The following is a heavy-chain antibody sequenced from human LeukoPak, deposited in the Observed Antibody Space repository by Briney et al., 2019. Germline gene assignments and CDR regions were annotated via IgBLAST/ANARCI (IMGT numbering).Heavy chain of an antibody. CDR2: IIPIFGTA. V-gene: IGHV1-69*13. CDR1: GGTFSSYA. D-gene: IGHD3-10*01. J-gene: IGHJ4*02. CDR3: ARSTMVRGATMYYFDY. Sequence: SVKVSCKASGGTFSSYAISWARQAPGQGLEWMGGIIPIFGTANYAQKFQGRVTITADESTSTAYMELSSLRSEDTAVYYCARSTMVRGATMYYFDYWGQGTLVTVSS.